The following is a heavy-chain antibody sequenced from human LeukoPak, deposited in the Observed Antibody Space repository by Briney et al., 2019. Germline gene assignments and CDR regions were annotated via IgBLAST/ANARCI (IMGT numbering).Heavy chain of an antibody. V-gene: IGHV3-7*01. D-gene: IGHD3-3*01. CDR1: GFTFSSYW. CDR2: IKQDGSEK. Sequence: GGSLRLSCAASGFTFSSYWMSWVRQAPGKGLEWVANIKQDGSEKYYVDSVKGRFTISRDNAKNSLYLQMNSLRAEDTAVYYCVSHWSGYFNYFDYWGQGTLVTVSS. J-gene: IGHJ4*02. CDR3: VSHWSGYFNYFDY.